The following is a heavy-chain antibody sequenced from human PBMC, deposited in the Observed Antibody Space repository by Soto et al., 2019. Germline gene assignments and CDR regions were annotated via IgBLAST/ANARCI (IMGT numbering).Heavy chain of an antibody. J-gene: IGHJ6*03. Sequence: ASVKVSCKASGYTFTSYGISWVRQAPGQGLEWMGWISAYNGNTNYAQKLQGRVTMTTDTSTSTAYMELRSLRSDDTAVYYCARVGCSSTSCYLSYDYMDVWGRGTSDTGS. CDR1: GYTFTSYG. D-gene: IGHD2-2*01. V-gene: IGHV1-18*01. CDR2: ISAYNGNT. CDR3: ARVGCSSTSCYLSYDYMDV.